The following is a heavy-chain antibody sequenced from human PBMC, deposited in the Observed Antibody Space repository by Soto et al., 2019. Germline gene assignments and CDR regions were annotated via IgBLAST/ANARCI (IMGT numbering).Heavy chain of an antibody. CDR2: ISGSGSTI. J-gene: IGHJ4*02. CDR3: AKVFYYYDSSGYYYFDY. CDR1: GFTFSSYA. V-gene: IGHV3-23*01. D-gene: IGHD3-22*01. Sequence: AGGSLRLSCAASGFTFSSYAVSWVRQAPGKGPEWISSISGSGSTIYYADSVKGRFTISRDNSKNTLYLQMSSLRAEDTAVYYCAKVFYYYDSSGYYYFDYWGQGTLVTV.